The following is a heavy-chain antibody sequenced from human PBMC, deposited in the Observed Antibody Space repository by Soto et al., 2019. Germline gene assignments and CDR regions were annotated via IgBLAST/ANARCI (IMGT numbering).Heavy chain of an antibody. V-gene: IGHV1-46*04. CDR3: ARDNSASNGVLDH. D-gene: IGHD1-1*01. Sequence: QVQLVQSGAEVKNPGASVKLYCKASGYTFTNYYLHWVRQAPGQGLEWVGMINPSARSASYAQKLRGRVTMDRDTSTTTVYMELSRLTSEDTAVYYCARDNSASNGVLDHWGLGTLVTVSS. CDR1: GYTFTNYY. J-gene: IGHJ4*02. CDR2: INPSARSA.